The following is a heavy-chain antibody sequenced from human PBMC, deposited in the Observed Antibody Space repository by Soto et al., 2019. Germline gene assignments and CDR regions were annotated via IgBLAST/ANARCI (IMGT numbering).Heavy chain of an antibody. V-gene: IGHV3-53*04. Sequence: EVQLVESGGGLVQPGGSLRLSCAASGFTVSSNYMSWVRQAPGKGLEWVSDIYSGGSTYYADSVKGRFTISRHNSKNTLYLQMNSLRAEDTAVYYCAREDINGERAFDYWGQGTLVTVSS. CDR1: GFTVSSNY. CDR2: IYSGGST. CDR3: AREDINGERAFDY. J-gene: IGHJ4*02. D-gene: IGHD4-17*01.